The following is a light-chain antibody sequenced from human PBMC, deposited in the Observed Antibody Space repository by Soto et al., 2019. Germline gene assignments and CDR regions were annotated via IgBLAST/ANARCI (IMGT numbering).Light chain of an antibody. V-gene: IGLV2-14*01. CDR3: SSYTISSTYA. Sequence: QSALTQPASVSGSPGQSITISCTGTSSDVGGYNYVSWYQQHPGKAPTLMIYDVSNRPSGVSNRFSGSKSGNTASLTISGLQAEDEADYSCSSYTISSTYAFGTGTKVTVL. CDR1: SSDVGGYNY. CDR2: DVS. J-gene: IGLJ1*01.